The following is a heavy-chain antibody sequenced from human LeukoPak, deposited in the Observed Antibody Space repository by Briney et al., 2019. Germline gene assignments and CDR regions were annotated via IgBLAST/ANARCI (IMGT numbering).Heavy chain of an antibody. D-gene: IGHD5-24*01. CDR2: INPNSGGT. CDR1: GYTFVAYY. J-gene: IGHJ4*02. Sequence: ASMKASCMASGYTFVAYYIHWLRQAPGQGLEWMGWINPNSGGTNYAQKFQDRVTMTGDTSINTAYMELSRLRSDDTAIYYCARDKDGYNYVPYYWGQGTLVTVSS. V-gene: IGHV1-2*02. CDR3: ARDKDGYNYVPYY.